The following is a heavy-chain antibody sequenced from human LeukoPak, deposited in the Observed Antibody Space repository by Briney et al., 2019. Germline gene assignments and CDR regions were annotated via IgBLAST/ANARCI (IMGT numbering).Heavy chain of an antibody. J-gene: IGHJ6*03. Sequence: GGSLRLSCAASGFPFSNYAMTWVRQAPGKGLEWVSAISGSGGSTNYADFVKGRFTISRDNSKNTLYLQMNSLRAEDTAVYYCGKGNWNGYYYYYMDVWGKGTTVTVSS. CDR3: GKGNWNGYYYYYMDV. D-gene: IGHD1-20*01. CDR2: ISGSGGST. V-gene: IGHV3-23*01. CDR1: GFPFSNYA.